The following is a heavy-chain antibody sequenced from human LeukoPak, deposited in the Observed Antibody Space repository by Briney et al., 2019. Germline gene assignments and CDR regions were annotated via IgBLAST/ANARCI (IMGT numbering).Heavy chain of an antibody. CDR2: IYHSENT. D-gene: IGHD4/OR15-4a*01. Sequence: SETPSLTCSVSGGSISSGGYYWGWFRQPPGRGLEWFGYIYHSENTYYNPSLKSRVTISVDRSKNQFSLKLSSVTAADTAMYYCARSRSDSSGSNYPDAFDIWGQGTMVTVSS. J-gene: IGHJ3*02. CDR1: GGSISSGGYY. V-gene: IGHV4-30-2*01. CDR3: ARSRSDSSGSNYPDAFDI.